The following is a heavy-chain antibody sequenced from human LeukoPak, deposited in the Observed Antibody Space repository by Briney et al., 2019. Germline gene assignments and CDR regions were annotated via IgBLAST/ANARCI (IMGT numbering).Heavy chain of an antibody. D-gene: IGHD3-3*01. J-gene: IGHJ3*02. V-gene: IGHV4-39*07. CDR2: IFYSGST. CDR3: ARDDFTIFGVVKEGDAFDI. Sequence: PSETLSLTCTVSSGSISTSNYYWGWVRQPPGKALEWIGNIFYSGSTYYSPSLKSRVTISLDTSRNQFSLKLNSVTAADTAAYYCARDDFTIFGVVKEGDAFDIWGQGTMVTVSS. CDR1: SGSISTSNYY.